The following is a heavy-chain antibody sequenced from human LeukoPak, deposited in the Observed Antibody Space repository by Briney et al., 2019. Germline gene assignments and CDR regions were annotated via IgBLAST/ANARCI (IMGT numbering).Heavy chain of an antibody. CDR3: ARPPSYYSDSSDLGWYFDL. D-gene: IGHD3-22*01. V-gene: IGHV4-59*08. CDR1: GGSISSYY. CDR2: IYYSGST. J-gene: IGHJ2*01. Sequence: SETLSLTCAVSGGSISSYYWSWIRQPPGKGLEWIGYIYYSGSTNYNPSLKSRVTISVDTSKNQFSLKLSSVTAADTAVYYCARPPSYYSDSSDLGWYFDLWGRGTLVTVSS.